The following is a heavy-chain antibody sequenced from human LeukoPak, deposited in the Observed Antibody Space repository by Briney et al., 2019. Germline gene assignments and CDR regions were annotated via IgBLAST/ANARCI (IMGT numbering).Heavy chain of an antibody. CDR3: TRGRGVSFDY. CDR1: GFTFSSYW. CDR2: INSDGSSI. V-gene: IGHV3-74*01. Sequence: PGGSLRLSCAASGFTFSSYWMHWVRQAPGKGVVWVSRINSDGSSISYADSVKGRFTISRDNAKNTLYLQMNSLRAEDTAVYYCTRGRGVSFDYWAREPWSPSPQ. J-gene: IGHJ4*02. D-gene: IGHD3-10*01.